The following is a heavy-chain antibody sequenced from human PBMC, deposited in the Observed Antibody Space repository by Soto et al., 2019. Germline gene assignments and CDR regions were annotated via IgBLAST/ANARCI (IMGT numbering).Heavy chain of an antibody. D-gene: IGHD4-17*01. CDR1: GFTFSSYA. Sequence: EVQLLESGGGLVQPGGSLRLSCAASGFTFSSYAMSWVRQAPGKGLEWVSAISGSGGSTYYADSVKGRFTISRDNSKNTLYLQMNSLRAEDTAVYYCAKDPRWHGDYVPNNWFDPWGQGPLVTVSS. CDR3: AKDPRWHGDYVPNNWFDP. V-gene: IGHV3-23*01. CDR2: ISGSGGST. J-gene: IGHJ5*02.